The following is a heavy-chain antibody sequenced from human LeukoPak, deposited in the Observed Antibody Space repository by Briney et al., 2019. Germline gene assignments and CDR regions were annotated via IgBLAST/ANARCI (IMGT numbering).Heavy chain of an antibody. CDR3: AREFDY. CDR1: GYTFIGYY. CDR2: IIPILGIA. Sequence: SVKVSCKAPGYTFIGYYVHWVRQAPGQGLEWMGRIIPILGIANYAQKFQGRVTITADKSTSTAYMELSSLRSEDTAVYYCAREFDYWGQGTLVTVSS. V-gene: IGHV1-69*04. J-gene: IGHJ4*02.